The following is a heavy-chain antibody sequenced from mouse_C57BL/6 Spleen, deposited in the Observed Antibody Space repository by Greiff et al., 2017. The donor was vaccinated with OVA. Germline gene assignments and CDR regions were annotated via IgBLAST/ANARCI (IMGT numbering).Heavy chain of an antibody. CDR1: GFNIKDDY. V-gene: IGHV14-4*01. CDR2: IDPENGDT. J-gene: IGHJ3*01. CDR3: TTEFAWFAY. Sequence: VQLQQSGAELVRPGASVKLSCTASGFNIKDDYMHWVKQRPEQGLEWIGWIDPENGDTEYASKFQGKATITADTSSNTAYLQLSSLTSEDTAVYYCTTEFAWFAYWGQGTLVTVSA.